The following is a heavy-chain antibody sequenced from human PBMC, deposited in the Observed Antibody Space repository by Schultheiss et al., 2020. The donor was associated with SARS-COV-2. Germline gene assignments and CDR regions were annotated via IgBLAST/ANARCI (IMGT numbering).Heavy chain of an antibody. J-gene: IGHJ4*02. V-gene: IGHV3-23*01. D-gene: IGHD6-19*01. CDR1: GFTFSSYS. Sequence: GGSLRLSCAASGFTFSSYSMNWVRQAPGKGLEWVSAISGSGGSTYYADSVKGRFTISRDNSKNSLYLQMNSLRAEDTAVYYCAREGIAVAGNSVFDYWGQGTLVTVSS. CDR2: ISGSGGST. CDR3: AREGIAVAGNSVFDY.